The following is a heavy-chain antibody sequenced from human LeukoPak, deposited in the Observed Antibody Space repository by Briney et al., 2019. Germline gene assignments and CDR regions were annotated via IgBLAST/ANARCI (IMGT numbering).Heavy chain of an antibody. Sequence: PGGSLRLSCAASGFTFSSYAMSWVRQAPGKGLKWVSTINHNGAGTYYADSVKGRFTISRDNSYNTVSLQMNSLRDEDTGVYYCAKGLRTGVGPYMGYHYYMDVWGKGATVTVSS. CDR1: GFTFSSYA. CDR2: INHNGAGT. D-gene: IGHD3-16*01. CDR3: AKGLRTGVGPYMGYHYYMDV. V-gene: IGHV3-23*01. J-gene: IGHJ6*03.